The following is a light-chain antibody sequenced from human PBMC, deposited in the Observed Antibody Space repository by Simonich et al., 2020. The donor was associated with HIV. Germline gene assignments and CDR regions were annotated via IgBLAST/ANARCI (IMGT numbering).Light chain of an antibody. CDR2: GAS. J-gene: IGKJ1*01. Sequence: EIVMTPSPATLSVSPGERATISSRASQSVSSNLAWYQQKPGQAPRLLIYGASTRATGIPARFRGSGSGTEFTLTSSSMQSEDFAGYYCQQYNSWPPWTFGQGTKVEIK. V-gene: IGKV3-15*01. CDR3: QQYNSWPPWT. CDR1: QSVSSN.